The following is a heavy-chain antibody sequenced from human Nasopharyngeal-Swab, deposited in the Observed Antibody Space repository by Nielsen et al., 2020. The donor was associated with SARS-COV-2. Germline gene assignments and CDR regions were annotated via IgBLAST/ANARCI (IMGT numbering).Heavy chain of an antibody. CDR3: ARGCVLTGPSCYYYGMDV. J-gene: IGHJ6*02. D-gene: IGHD3-9*01. V-gene: IGHV3-23*01. CDR2: ISGDSDST. Sequence: GESLKISCAASGFTFSNFAMSWVRQAPGKGLEWVSAISGDSDSTYYTDSVRGRFTISRDNAKNSLYLQMNSLRAEDTAVYYCARGCVLTGPSCYYYGMDVWGQGTTVTVSS. CDR1: GFTFSNFA.